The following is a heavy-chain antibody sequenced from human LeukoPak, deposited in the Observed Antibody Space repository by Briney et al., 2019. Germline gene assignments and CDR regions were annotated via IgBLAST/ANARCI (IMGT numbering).Heavy chain of an antibody. V-gene: IGHV3-23*01. D-gene: IGHD2-2*01. CDR3: AKVRDCSSTSCYRNYGMDV. CDR2: LSNAGVST. Sequence: GASVKVSCKASGYTFTSYAMNWVRQAPGKRLEWVSTLSNAGVSTYYTDSVKGRFTISRDNSKNTLYLQMNSLRVEDTAVYYCAKVRDCSSTSCYRNYGMDVWGQGTTVTVSS. CDR1: GYTFTSYA. J-gene: IGHJ6*02.